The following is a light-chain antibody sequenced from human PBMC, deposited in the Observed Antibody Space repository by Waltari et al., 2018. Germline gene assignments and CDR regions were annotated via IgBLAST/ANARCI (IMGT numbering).Light chain of an antibody. CDR3: SSYAGSSKGV. Sequence: QSALTQPASVSGSPGQSTTLSCTGTSSDVGNYKRVAWYQQHPGKAPKLIIYAVSTRPSGVSDRFSGSKSGDMASLTISGLQPEDEAEYFCSSYAGSSKGVFGGGTKVTVL. J-gene: IGLJ2*01. CDR1: SSDVGNYKR. V-gene: IGLV2-23*02. CDR2: AVS.